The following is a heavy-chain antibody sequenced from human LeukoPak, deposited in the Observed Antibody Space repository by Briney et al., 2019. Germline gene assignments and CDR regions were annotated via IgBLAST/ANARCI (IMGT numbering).Heavy chain of an antibody. CDR2: INTNTGNP. Sequence: HWASVKVSCKASGYTFTSYAMNWVRQAPGQGLEWMGWINTNTGNPTYAQGFTGRFVFSLDTSVSTAYLQISSLKAEDTAVYYCARGSGHYDFWSGPTPPFDYWGQGTLVTVSS. CDR1: GYTFTSYA. J-gene: IGHJ4*02. V-gene: IGHV7-4-1*02. CDR3: ARGSGHYDFWSGPTPPFDY. D-gene: IGHD3-3*01.